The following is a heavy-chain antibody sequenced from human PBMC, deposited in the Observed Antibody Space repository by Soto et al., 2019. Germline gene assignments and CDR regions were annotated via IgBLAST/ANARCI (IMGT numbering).Heavy chain of an antibody. V-gene: IGHV1-18*01. CDR2: ISAYNGNT. Sequence: QVQLVQSGAEVKKPGASVKVSCKASGYTFTSYGISWVRQAPGQGLEWMGWISAYNGNTNYAQKLQGRVTMTTDTSTSTDYMELRSLRSDDTAVYYCARVGEVYYDILTGYYRYWGQGTLVTASS. CDR1: GYTFTSYG. CDR3: ARVGEVYYDILTGYYRY. D-gene: IGHD3-9*01. J-gene: IGHJ4*02.